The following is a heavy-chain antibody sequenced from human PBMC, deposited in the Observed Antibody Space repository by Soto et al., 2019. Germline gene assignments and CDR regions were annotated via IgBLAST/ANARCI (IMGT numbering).Heavy chain of an antibody. CDR1: GFSLNTDGEG. D-gene: IGHD3-10*01. Sequence: QITLKESGPTQVKPTQTLTLTCSLSGFSLNTDGEGVGWVRQPPGEALEWLALIYWDDDERYSPSLKTRLTITKDPSKHPVVLIMTNMDPVDTATYYCAHSRNLITEDAQVGDFDYWGQGTLVTVSS. J-gene: IGHJ4*02. CDR3: AHSRNLITEDAQVGDFDY. CDR2: IYWDDDE. V-gene: IGHV2-5*02.